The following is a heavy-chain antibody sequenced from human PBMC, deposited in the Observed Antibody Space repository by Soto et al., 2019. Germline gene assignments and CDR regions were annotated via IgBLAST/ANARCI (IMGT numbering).Heavy chain of an antibody. CDR3: ARGDYYYGSGSYDY. D-gene: IGHD3-10*01. J-gene: IGHJ4*02. CDR1: GGSVSSGSYY. Sequence: QVQLQESGPGLVKPSETLSLTCTVSGGSVSSGSYYWSWIRQPPGKGLEWIGYIYYSGSTNYNPSLKSRVTISVDTSKNQFSLKLSSVTAPDTAVYYCARGDYYYGSGSYDYWGQGTLVTVSS. V-gene: IGHV4-61*01. CDR2: IYYSGST.